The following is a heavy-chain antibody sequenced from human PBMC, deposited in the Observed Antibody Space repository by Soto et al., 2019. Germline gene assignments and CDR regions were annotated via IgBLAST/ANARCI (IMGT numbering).Heavy chain of an antibody. CDR3: AKDHRVRYSSRMYYFDY. Sequence: EVQLLESGGGLVQPGGSLRLSCAASGFTFSSYAMSWVRQAPGKGLEWASAISGSGGSTYYADSVKGRFTISRDNSKNTLYLQMNSLRAEDTAVYYCAKDHRVRYSSRMYYFDYWGQGTLVTVSS. J-gene: IGHJ4*02. V-gene: IGHV3-23*01. CDR1: GFTFSSYA. CDR2: ISGSGGST. D-gene: IGHD6-13*01.